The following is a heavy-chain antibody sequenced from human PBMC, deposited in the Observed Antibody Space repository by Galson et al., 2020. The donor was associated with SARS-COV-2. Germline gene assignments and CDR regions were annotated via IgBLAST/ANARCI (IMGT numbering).Heavy chain of an antibody. CDR2: INPNGGGT. Sequence: ASVKVSCKASGYTFTGNYIHWVRQAPGQGLEWMGWINPNGGGTNYALRFQGRVTMTRDTSITTAYMELSRLRSDDTAVYYCAKDSYYYDTSGYFNLWGQGTPVTGSS. V-gene: IGHV1-2*02. CDR3: AKDSYYYDTSGYFNL. CDR1: GYTFTGNY. D-gene: IGHD3-22*01. J-gene: IGHJ4*02.